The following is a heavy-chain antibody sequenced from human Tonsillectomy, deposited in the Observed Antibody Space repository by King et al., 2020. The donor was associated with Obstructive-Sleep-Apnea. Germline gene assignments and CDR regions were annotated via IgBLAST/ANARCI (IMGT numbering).Heavy chain of an antibody. CDR3: ARDRGYCSGGSCYPGAFDI. D-gene: IGHD2-15*01. CDR2: ISYEGSNK. V-gene: IGHV3-30-3*01. CDR1: GFTFSSYA. J-gene: IGHJ3*02. Sequence: VQLVESGGGVVQPGRSLRLSCAASGFTFSSYAMHWVRQAPGKGLEWVAVISYEGSNKYYADSVKGRFTISRDNSKNTLYLQMNSLRAEDTAVYYCARDRGYCSGGSCYPGAFDIWGQGTMVTVSS.